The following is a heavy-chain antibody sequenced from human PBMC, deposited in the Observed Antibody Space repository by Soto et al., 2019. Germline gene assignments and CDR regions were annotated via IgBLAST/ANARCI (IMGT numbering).Heavy chain of an antibody. D-gene: IGHD2-15*01. V-gene: IGHV4-59*01. CDR2: IYYSGST. J-gene: IGHJ4*02. CDR3: ARERCSGGSCYSGGAIDY. Sequence: QVQLQETGPGLVKPSETLSLTCTVSGGSIVSYYWTWIRQPPGKGLEWIGYIYYSGSTNYNPSLKSRVTISVDTSKNQFSLKLISVTAADTAVYYCARERCSGGSCYSGGAIDYWGQGTLVTVSS. CDR1: GGSIVSYY.